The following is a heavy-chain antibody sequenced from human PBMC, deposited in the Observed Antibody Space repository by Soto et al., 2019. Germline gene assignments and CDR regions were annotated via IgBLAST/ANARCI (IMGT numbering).Heavy chain of an antibody. CDR2: IKQDGSEK. Sequence: EVQLVESGGGLVQPGGSLRLSCAASGFTFSRHWMNWVRQAPGKGLEWVANIKQDGSEKYYVDSVKGRFTISRDNAQNSLYLQMNSLGAEDTAVYYCARTDNVLRYFDWLSIDYWGQGTLVTVSS. CDR3: ARTDNVLRYFDWLSIDY. J-gene: IGHJ4*02. CDR1: GFTFSRHW. D-gene: IGHD3-9*01. V-gene: IGHV3-7*01.